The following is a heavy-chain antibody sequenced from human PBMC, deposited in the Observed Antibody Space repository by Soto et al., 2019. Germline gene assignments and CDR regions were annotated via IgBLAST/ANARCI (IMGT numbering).Heavy chain of an antibody. CDR2: ISYDGSNK. Sequence: PGGSLRLSCAASGFTLRSYAMHWVRQAPGKGLEWVAVISYDGSNKYYADSVKGRFTISRDNSKNTLYLQMNSLRAEDTAVYYCARGTPGCTNGVCRPGDYYYYGMDVWGQGTTVTVSS. CDR1: GFTLRSYA. CDR3: ARGTPGCTNGVCRPGDYYYYGMDV. J-gene: IGHJ6*02. D-gene: IGHD2-8*01. V-gene: IGHV3-30-3*01.